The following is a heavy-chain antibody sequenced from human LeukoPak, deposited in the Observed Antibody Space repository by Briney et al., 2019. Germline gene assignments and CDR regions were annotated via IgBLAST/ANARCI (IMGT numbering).Heavy chain of an antibody. CDR1: GDSVSRNSAT. CDR2: TYYRSKWYN. J-gene: IGHJ6*03. CDR3: ARGPQYSSSWYGRYYYYYMDV. D-gene: IGHD6-13*01. Sequence: SQTLSLTCAISGDSVSRNSATWNWIRQSPSRGLEWLGRTYYRSKWYNDYAISVKSRITINPDTSKNQFSLKLSSVTAADTAVYYCARGPQYSSSWYGRYYYYYMDVWGKGTTVTVSS. V-gene: IGHV6-1*01.